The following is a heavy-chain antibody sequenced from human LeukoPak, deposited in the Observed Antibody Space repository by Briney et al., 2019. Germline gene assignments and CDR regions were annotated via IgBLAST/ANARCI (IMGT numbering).Heavy chain of an antibody. V-gene: IGHV1-18*01. CDR2: ISAYNGNT. Sequence: ASVTVSCTASGYTFTSYGISWVRQAPGQGLDWMGWISAYNGNTNYAQKLQGRVTMTTDTSTSTAYMELRSLRSDDTAVYYCARVYCSGGSCYWDEDYWGQGTLVTVSS. CDR1: GYTFTSYG. D-gene: IGHD2-15*01. CDR3: ARVYCSGGSCYWDEDY. J-gene: IGHJ4*02.